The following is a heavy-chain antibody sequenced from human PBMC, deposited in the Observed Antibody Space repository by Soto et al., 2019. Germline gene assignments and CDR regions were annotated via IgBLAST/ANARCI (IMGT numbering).Heavy chain of an antibody. D-gene: IGHD2-21*02. Sequence: GGSLRLSCAASGFTFSSYAMGWVRQAPGKGLEWVSAISGSGGSTYYADSVKGRFTISRDNSKNTLYLQMNSLRAEDTAVYYCAKDHRGNSPYYGMDVWGQGTTVTVSS. V-gene: IGHV3-23*01. CDR2: ISGSGGST. CDR1: GFTFSSYA. J-gene: IGHJ6*02. CDR3: AKDHRGNSPYYGMDV.